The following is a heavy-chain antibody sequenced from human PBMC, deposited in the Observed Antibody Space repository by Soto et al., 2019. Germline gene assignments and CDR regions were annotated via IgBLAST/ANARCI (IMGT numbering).Heavy chain of an antibody. CDR1: GYTFTSYG. D-gene: IGHD3-22*01. Sequence: GASVKVSCKASGYTFTSYGISWVRQAPGQGLEWMGWISAYNGNTNYAQKLQGRVTMTTDTSTSTAHMELRSLRSDDTAVYYCARDEGVYYYDSSGYPPRYWGQGTLVTVSS. V-gene: IGHV1-18*01. CDR2: ISAYNGNT. CDR3: ARDEGVYYYDSSGYPPRY. J-gene: IGHJ4*02.